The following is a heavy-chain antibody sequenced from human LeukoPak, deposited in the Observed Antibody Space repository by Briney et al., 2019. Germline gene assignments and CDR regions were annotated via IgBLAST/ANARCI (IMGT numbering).Heavy chain of an antibody. CDR2: ISYDGSNK. D-gene: IGHD3-22*01. J-gene: IGHJ4*02. CDR3: ANGEGSSGYLNFDY. Sequence: GGSLRLSCAASGFTFSSYGMHWVRQAPGKGLEWGAVISYDGSNKYYADSVKGRFTISRDNSKNTLYLQMNSLRAEDTAVYYCANGEGSSGYLNFDYWGQGTLVTVSS. CDR1: GFTFSSYG. V-gene: IGHV3-30*18.